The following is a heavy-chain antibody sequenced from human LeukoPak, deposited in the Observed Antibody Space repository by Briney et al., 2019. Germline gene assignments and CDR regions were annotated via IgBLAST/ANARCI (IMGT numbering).Heavy chain of an antibody. CDR1: GYSFTSYW. CDR3: ARQKGYYDSSGYYGY. Sequence: ESLKISCKGSGYSFTSYWIGWVRQMPGKGLEWMGIIYPGDSDTRYSPSFQGQVTISADKSISTAYLQWSSLKASDTAMYYCARQKGYYDSSGYYGYWGQGTLVTVSS. D-gene: IGHD3-22*01. V-gene: IGHV5-51*01. CDR2: IYPGDSDT. J-gene: IGHJ4*02.